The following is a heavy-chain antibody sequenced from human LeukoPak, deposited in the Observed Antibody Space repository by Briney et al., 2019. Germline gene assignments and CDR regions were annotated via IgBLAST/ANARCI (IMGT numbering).Heavy chain of an antibody. CDR2: ISSKSNYI. V-gene: IGHV3-21*01. CDR3: ARDIAVAGRGGFDY. J-gene: IGHJ4*02. CDR1: GFTFSDYS. Sequence: PGGSLRLSCAASGFTFSDYSVTWVRQAPGKGLEWVSSISSKSNYIYYADSGKGRFTISRDNAKHSVFLQMTSLRADDTAVYYCARDIAVAGRGGFDYWGQGTLVTVSS. D-gene: IGHD6-19*01.